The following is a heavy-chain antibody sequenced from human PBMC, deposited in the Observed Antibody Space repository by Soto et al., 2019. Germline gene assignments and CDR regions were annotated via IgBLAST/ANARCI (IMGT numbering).Heavy chain of an antibody. V-gene: IGHV2-70*01. CDR2: IDWDDDK. J-gene: IGHJ4*01. CDR3: ARIRRDFYDSSQVADY. CDR1: GFSLNTRGMC. D-gene: IGHD3-22*01. Sequence: WSFSGFSLNTRGMCVTWIRQPPGKALEWLALIDWDDDKYYSTSLKTRLTISKDTSKNQVVLTMTNVDPVDTATYFCARIRRDFYDSSQVADYWGHGTLVTVS.